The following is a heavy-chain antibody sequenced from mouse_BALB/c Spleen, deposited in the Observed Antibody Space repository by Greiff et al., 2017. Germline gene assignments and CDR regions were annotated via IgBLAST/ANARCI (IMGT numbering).Heavy chain of an antibody. CDR3: ARGQDYSYYFDY. CDR1: GFTFSSYG. Sequence: EVKVVESGGDLVKPGGSLKLSCAASGFTFSSYGMSWVRQTPDKRLEWVASISSGGSTYYPDSVKGRFTISRDNARNILYLQMSSLRSEDTAMYYCARGQDYSYYFDYWGQGTTLTVSS. D-gene: IGHD1-1*01. J-gene: IGHJ2*01. CDR2: ISSGGST. V-gene: IGHV5-6-5*01.